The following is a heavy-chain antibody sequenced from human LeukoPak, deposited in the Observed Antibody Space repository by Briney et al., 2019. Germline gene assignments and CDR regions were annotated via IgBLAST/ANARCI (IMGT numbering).Heavy chain of an antibody. Sequence: SETLSLTCTVSGYSISSGYYWGWIRQPPGKGLEWIGSIYHSGRTYYNPSLRSRVTISVDTSKNQFSLKLSSVTAADTAVYYCARLRAKRITMVRGVTEIDYWGQGTLVTVSS. J-gene: IGHJ4*02. CDR2: IYHSGRT. V-gene: IGHV4-38-2*02. CDR3: ARLRAKRITMVRGVTEIDY. D-gene: IGHD3-10*01. CDR1: GYSISSGYY.